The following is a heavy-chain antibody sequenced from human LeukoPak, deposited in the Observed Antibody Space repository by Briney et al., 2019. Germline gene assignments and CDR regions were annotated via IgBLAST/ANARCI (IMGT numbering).Heavy chain of an antibody. CDR2: INPNSGGT. CDR1: GYTFTGYY. D-gene: IGHD3-10*01. V-gene: IGHV1-2*02. CDR3: PSVRVRNYYHGMHV. J-gene: IGHJ6*02. Sequence: ASVKVSCKASGYTFTGYYMHWVLHAPGQGLEWMGWINPNSGGTNYAQKFQGRVTMTRDTSLSTAYMELSRLRSDDPAVYYCPSVRVRNYYHGMHVWRQGTTVTVSS.